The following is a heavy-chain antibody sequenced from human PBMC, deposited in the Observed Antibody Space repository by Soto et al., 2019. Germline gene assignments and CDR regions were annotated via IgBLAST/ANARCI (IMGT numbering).Heavy chain of an antibody. CDR1: GYIFTNYG. V-gene: IGHV1-18*04. CDR3: ARGSSGALYDY. CDR2: ISGYNGYP. Sequence: QIHLVQSGAEVRKPGASVNVSCKTSGYIFTNYGVSWVRQAPGEGLEVVGWISGYNGYPKYRQRFQGRVTLSTDTSTTTGYMELRNLRSDDTAVYYCARGSSGALYDYWGQGTLLTVSS. J-gene: IGHJ4*02.